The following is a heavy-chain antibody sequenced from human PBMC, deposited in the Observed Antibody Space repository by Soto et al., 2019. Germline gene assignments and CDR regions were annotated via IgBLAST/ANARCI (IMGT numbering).Heavy chain of an antibody. CDR2: IMSKTDGGTT. V-gene: IGHV3-15*01. Sequence: EVQLVESGGGLVKPGGSLRLSCAASGFTFTNAWMSWVRQAPGKGLEWVGRIMSKTDGGTTDYAAPVKGRFTISRDDSKSMLYLQMDSLQTEDTAVYYCSTRSSTSPWGQGTLVTVSS. CDR3: STRSSTSP. J-gene: IGHJ5*02. CDR1: GFTFTNAW. D-gene: IGHD2-2*01.